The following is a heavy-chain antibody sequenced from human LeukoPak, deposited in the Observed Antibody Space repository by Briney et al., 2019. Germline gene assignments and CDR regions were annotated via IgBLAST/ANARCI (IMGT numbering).Heavy chain of an antibody. CDR1: GGSISSYY. J-gene: IGHJ5*02. V-gene: IGHV4-59*01. D-gene: IGHD2-2*01. Sequence: SETLSLTCTVSGGSISSYYWSWIRQPPGKGLEWIGYIYYSGSTNYNPTLKSRVTISVDTSKNQFSLKLSSVTAADTAVYYCARDLRGCSSTSCFGQFDPWGQGTLVTVSS. CDR3: ARDLRGCSSTSCFGQFDP. CDR2: IYYSGST.